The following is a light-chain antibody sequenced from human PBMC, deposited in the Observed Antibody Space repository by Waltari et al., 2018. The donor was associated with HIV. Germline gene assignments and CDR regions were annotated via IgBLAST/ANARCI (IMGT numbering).Light chain of an antibody. CDR3: QAWDSSAVV. Sequence: SYDLSQPPLVSVSPGQTASITCSGDKLGDNYVSWYQQYPGQSPVLVIYQDDRRPSGIPERFSGSNSGTTATLTIGGTQTMDEADYYCQAWDSSAVVFGRGTKLTVL. J-gene: IGLJ3*02. CDR1: KLGDNY. V-gene: IGLV3-1*01. CDR2: QDD.